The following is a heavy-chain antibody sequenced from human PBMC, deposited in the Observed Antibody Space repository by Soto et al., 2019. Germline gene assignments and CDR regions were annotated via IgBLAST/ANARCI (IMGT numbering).Heavy chain of an antibody. CDR3: ARDQAVPAAYNWFDP. V-gene: IGHV4-31*03. J-gene: IGHJ5*02. CDR1: GGSISSGGYY. D-gene: IGHD2-2*01. Sequence: SSETLSLTCTVSGGSISSGGYYWSWIRQHPGKGLEWIGYIYYSGSTYYNPSLKSRVTISVDTSKNQFSLKLSSVTAADTAVYYCARDQAVPAAYNWFDPWGQGTLVTVSS. CDR2: IYYSGST.